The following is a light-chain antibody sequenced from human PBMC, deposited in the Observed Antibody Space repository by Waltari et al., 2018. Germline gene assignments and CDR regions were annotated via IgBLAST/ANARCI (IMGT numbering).Light chain of an antibody. CDR2: DDT. J-gene: IGLJ1*01. CDR1: NIGDKN. Sequence: SYVLTQAPSLSVAPGKTASITCGANNIGDKNVNWYQQRPGLAPTLVIYDDTDRPPGIPERFFASNSRNTATLTISSVEAGDEADYYCQVWDNSNDQYVFGPGTKVSVL. CDR3: QVWDNSNDQYV. V-gene: IGLV3-21*04.